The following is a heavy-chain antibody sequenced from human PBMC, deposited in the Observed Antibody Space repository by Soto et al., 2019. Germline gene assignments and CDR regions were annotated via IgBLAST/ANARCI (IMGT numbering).Heavy chain of an antibody. CDR3: ARDGFLTLIVEFAY. D-gene: IGHD3-22*01. J-gene: IGHJ4*02. Sequence: QVQLVESGGGVVQPGMSLRLSCAASGFTINNYAIHWVRQAPGKGLEWVAVISYDGDNKYYADSVKGRFTISRDNSNNTLYLQMNSLRVEDTAVYYCARDGFLTLIVEFAYWGQGTLVTVSS. V-gene: IGHV3-30-3*01. CDR1: GFTINNYA. CDR2: ISYDGDNK.